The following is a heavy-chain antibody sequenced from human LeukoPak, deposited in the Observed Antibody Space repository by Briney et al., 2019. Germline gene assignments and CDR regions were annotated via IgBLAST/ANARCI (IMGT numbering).Heavy chain of an antibody. D-gene: IGHD5-18*01. CDR3: ARDLGYSYGLGAFDI. V-gene: IGHV3-7*01. CDR1: GFTFSSYW. CDR2: IKQDGSEK. Sequence: GGSLRLSCAASGFTFSSYWMSWVRQAPGKGLEWGANIKQDGSEKYYVDSVKGRFTISRDNAKNSLYLQMNSLRAEDTAVYYCARDLGYSYGLGAFDIWGQGTMVTVSS. J-gene: IGHJ3*02.